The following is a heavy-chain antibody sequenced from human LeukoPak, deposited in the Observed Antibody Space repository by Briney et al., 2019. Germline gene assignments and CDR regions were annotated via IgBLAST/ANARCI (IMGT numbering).Heavy chain of an antibody. J-gene: IGHJ6*03. V-gene: IGHV3-23*01. CDR1: GFTFTSYS. CDR3: AKVLLRALDYMDV. CDR2: ISGSGGST. Sequence: GGSLRLSCAASGFTFTSYSMNWVRQAPGKGLEWVSAISGSGGSTYYADFVKGRFTISRDNSKSTLYLQMNNLRADDTAVYYCAKVLLRALDYMDVWGKGTTATVSS. D-gene: IGHD2-15*01.